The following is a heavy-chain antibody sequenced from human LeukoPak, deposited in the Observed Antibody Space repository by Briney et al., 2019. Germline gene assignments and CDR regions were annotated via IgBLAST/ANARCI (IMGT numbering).Heavy chain of an antibody. J-gene: IGHJ5*02. Sequence: PGGSLRLSCAASGFSFSTYSFSWVRQAPGKGLEWVSGISAGGGDTFYAGSVKGRFTISRDNSKNTLSLQMNSLRVEDTAIYYCAKDVRRCNGACTWGQGTLVTVSS. CDR2: ISAGGGDT. CDR3: AKDVRRCNGACT. V-gene: IGHV3-23*01. CDR1: GFSFSTYS. D-gene: IGHD2-8*01.